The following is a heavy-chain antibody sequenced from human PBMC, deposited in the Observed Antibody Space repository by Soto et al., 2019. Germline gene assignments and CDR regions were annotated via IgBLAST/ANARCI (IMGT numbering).Heavy chain of an antibody. J-gene: IGHJ4*02. D-gene: IGHD3-3*01. CDR1: GFTFNDYY. V-gene: IGHV3-11*01. CDR3: ARGLNDFWSGYFYAY. Sequence: GGSLRLSCAASGFTFNDYYMSWIRQAPGKGLEWVSYISSSGSTIYYADSVKGRFTISRDNAKNSLYLQMNSLRAEDTAVYYCARGLNDFWSGYFYAYWGQGTLVTVSS. CDR2: ISSSGSTI.